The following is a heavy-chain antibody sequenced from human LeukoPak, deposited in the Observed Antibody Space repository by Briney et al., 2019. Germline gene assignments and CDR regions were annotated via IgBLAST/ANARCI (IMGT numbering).Heavy chain of an antibody. V-gene: IGHV3-20*04. J-gene: IGHJ5*02. CDR1: GFTFSSYA. CDR2: ITWSGGST. Sequence: GGSLRLSCAASGFTFSSYAMHWVRQAPGKGLEWVSGITWSGGSTGYTDSVKGRFTISRDNAKNSLYLQMNSLRAEDTALYYCARDLLRFGELWENWFDPWGQGTLVTVSS. D-gene: IGHD3-10*01. CDR3: ARDLLRFGELWENWFDP.